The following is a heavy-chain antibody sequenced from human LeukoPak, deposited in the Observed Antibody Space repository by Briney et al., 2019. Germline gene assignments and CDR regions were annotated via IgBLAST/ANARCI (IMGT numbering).Heavy chain of an antibody. CDR1: GGPFSAYY. CDR2: ISHSAST. CDR3: ARGSYYYYYGIDV. Sequence: PSETLSLTCAVSGGPFSAYYWTWIRQPPGKGLEWIGEISHSASTNYNPSLKSRVTISVETFKNQFSLKMSSVTAADTAVYYCARGSYYYYYGIDVWGQGTTVIVPS. V-gene: IGHV4-34*01. J-gene: IGHJ6*02.